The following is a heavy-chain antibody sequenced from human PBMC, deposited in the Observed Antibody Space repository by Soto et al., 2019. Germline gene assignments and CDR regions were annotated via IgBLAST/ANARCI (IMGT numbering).Heavy chain of an antibody. CDR2: IIPILGIA. CDR3: ARDSYSSSTTVTTAYFGY. D-gene: IGHD4-17*01. V-gene: IGHV1-69*08. CDR1: GGTFSSYT. J-gene: IGHJ4*02. Sequence: QVQLVQSGAEVKKPGSSVKVSCKASGGTFSSYTISWVRQAPGQGLEWMGRIIPILGIANYAQKFQGRVTITADKSTSTAYMELSSLRSEDTAVYYCARDSYSSSTTVTTAYFGYWGQGTLVTVSS.